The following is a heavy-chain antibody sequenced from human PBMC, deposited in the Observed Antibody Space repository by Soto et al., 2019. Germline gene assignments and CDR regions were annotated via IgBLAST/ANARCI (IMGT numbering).Heavy chain of an antibody. V-gene: IGHV1-58*01. CDR3: ARDRYGDYDFGY. CDR2: IVVGSGNT. CDR1: GFTFTSSA. J-gene: IGHJ4*02. D-gene: IGHD5-12*01. Sequence: GASVKVSCKASGFTFTSSAVQWVRQARGQRLEWIGWIVVGSGNTNYAQKFQERVTITRDMSTSTAYMELRSLRSDDTAVYYCARDRYGDYDFGYWGQGTLVTVSS.